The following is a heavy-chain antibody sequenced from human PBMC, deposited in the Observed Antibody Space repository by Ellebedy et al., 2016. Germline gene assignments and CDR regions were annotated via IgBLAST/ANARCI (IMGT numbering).Heavy chain of an antibody. D-gene: IGHD5-18*01. V-gene: IGHV3-30*18. CDR1: GFTFSRFD. CDR3: AKVRSPDFYYSYDLDV. Sequence: GGSLRLXCAASGFTFSRFDIHWVRQAQGKGLEWVAAISNDGNDENYGASVKGRFSISRDNSKNRVYLHMSSLRVEDTAVYSCAKVRSPDFYYSYDLDVWGQGTTVTVSS. J-gene: IGHJ6*02. CDR2: ISNDGNDE.